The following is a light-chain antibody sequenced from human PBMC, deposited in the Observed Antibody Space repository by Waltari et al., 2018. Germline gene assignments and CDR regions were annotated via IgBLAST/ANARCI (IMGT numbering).Light chain of an antibody. Sequence: DIQMTQSPSSLSASVGDTVTITCRASQSISSSLAWYQQKPGKAPKFLIYSASSLQSGVPSRFRGSKSGTDFTLTISSLQPEEIASYYCQQYYSYPYSFGQGTKVEIK. CDR2: SAS. CDR1: QSISSS. V-gene: IGKV1D-16*01. J-gene: IGKJ2*03. CDR3: QQYYSYPYS.